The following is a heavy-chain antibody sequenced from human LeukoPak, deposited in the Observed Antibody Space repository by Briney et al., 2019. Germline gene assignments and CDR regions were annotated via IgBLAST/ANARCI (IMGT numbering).Heavy chain of an antibody. CDR3: AAEQYNWRTDHYYYGMDV. Sequence: SETLSLTCAVYGGSFSGYYWSWIRQPPGKGLEWIGEINHSGSTNYNPSLKSRVTISVDTSKNQFSLKLSSVTAADTAVYYCAAEQYNWRTDHYYYGMDVWGQGTTVTVSS. CDR1: GGSFSGYY. V-gene: IGHV4-34*01. D-gene: IGHD1-20*01. CDR2: INHSGST. J-gene: IGHJ6*02.